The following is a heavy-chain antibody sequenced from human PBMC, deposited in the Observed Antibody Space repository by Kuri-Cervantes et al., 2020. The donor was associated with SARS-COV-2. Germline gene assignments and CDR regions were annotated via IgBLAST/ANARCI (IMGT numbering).Heavy chain of an antibody. J-gene: IGHJ4*02. D-gene: IGHD3-10*01. CDR2: IYYSGST. V-gene: IGHV4-31*02. CDR3: ASLSSVESGRDDY. Sequence: NWVRQHPGKGLEWIGYIYYSGSTYYNPSLKSRVTISVDTSKNQFSLKLSSVTPADTAVYYCASLSSVESGRDDYWGQGTLVTVSS.